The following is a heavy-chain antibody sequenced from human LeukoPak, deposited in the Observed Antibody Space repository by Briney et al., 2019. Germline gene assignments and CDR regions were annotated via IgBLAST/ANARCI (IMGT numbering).Heavy chain of an antibody. J-gene: IGHJ4*02. CDR3: ARVDHSSTWYHVDY. Sequence: ASVKVSCKASGGTFSSYAINWVRQAPGQGLEWMGWISAYNGNTNYAQKLQGRVTMTTDTSTSTAYMELRSLRSDDTAVYYCARVDHSSTWYHVDYWGQGTLVTVSS. CDR2: ISAYNGNT. D-gene: IGHD6-13*01. V-gene: IGHV1-18*01. CDR1: GGTFSSYA.